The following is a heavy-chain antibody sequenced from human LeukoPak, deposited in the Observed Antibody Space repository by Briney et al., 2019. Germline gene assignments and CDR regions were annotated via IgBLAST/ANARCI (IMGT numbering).Heavy chain of an antibody. CDR1: GFTFDDYA. D-gene: IGHD6-13*01. J-gene: IGHJ3*02. V-gene: IGHV3-9*01. Sequence: GGPLRLSCAASGFTFDDYATHWVRQAPGKGLEWVSGISWNSGSIGYADPVKGRFTISRDNAKNSLYLQMNSLRAEDTALYYCATKSSRVSAFDIWGQGTMVTVSS. CDR2: ISWNSGSI. CDR3: ATKSSRVSAFDI.